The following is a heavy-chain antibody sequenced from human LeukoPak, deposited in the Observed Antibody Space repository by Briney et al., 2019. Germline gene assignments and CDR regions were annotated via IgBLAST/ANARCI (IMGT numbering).Heavy chain of an antibody. CDR1: GDSSRTNA. Sequence: ASVKVSCKASGDSSRTNAIVWLRQAPGQRPEWMGWISAGSGNTKYSQTFQDRLTLTRDTAASTVYMDLSSLRPEDTAVYYCARDYYDSSGYYSQFDYFDYWGQGTLVTVSS. V-gene: IGHV1-3*01. CDR3: ARDYYDSSGYYSQFDYFDY. D-gene: IGHD3-22*01. CDR2: ISAGSGNT. J-gene: IGHJ4*02.